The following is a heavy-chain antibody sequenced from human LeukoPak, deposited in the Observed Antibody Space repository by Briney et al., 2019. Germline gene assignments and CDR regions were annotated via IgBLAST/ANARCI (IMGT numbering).Heavy chain of an antibody. D-gene: IGHD4-11*01. CDR2: IWSDGSNR. CDR1: GFIFSHYG. V-gene: IGHV3-33*01. J-gene: IGHJ4*01. Sequence: GGSLRLSCVASGFIFSHYGMHWVSQAPGKGLEWVAVIWSDGSNRFYAGSVKGRFTISRDNSQNTVFLQMNSLRAEDTAMYYCARDAQRGFDYSNSLKYWGHGILVTVSS. CDR3: ARDAQRGFDYSNSLKY.